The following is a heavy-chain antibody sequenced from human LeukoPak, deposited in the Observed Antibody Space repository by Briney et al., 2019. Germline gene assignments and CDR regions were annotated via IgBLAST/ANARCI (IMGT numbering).Heavy chain of an antibody. V-gene: IGHV3-21*01. J-gene: IGHJ4*02. Sequence: GGSLRLSCAASGFTFSSYSMNWVRQAPGKGLEWVSSISSSSSYIYYADPVKGRFTISRDNAKNSLYLQMNSLRAEDTAVYYCARDPIDSYNLIGVDYWGQGTLVTVSS. CDR2: ISSSSSYI. CDR1: GFTFSSYS. CDR3: ARDPIDSYNLIGVDY. D-gene: IGHD5-24*01.